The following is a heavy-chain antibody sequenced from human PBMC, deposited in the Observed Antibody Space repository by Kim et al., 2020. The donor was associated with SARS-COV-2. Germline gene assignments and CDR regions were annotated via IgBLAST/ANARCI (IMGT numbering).Heavy chain of an antibody. Sequence: GGSLRLSCAASGFTFSSYSMNWVRQAPGKGLEWVSSISSSSSYIYYADSVKGRFTISRDNAKNSLYLQMNSLRAEDTAVYYCARDLGIDITMVRGVTHRSLGYFDYWGQGTLVTVSS. D-gene: IGHD3-10*01. CDR1: GFTFSSYS. CDR3: ARDLGIDITMVRGVTHRSLGYFDY. CDR2: ISSSSSYI. J-gene: IGHJ4*02. V-gene: IGHV3-21*01.